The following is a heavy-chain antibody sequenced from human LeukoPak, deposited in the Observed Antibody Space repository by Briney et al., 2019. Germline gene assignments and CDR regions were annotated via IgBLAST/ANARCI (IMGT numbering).Heavy chain of an antibody. Sequence: SETLSLTCTVSGGSISSGGYYWSWIRQHPGRGLEWIGYIYYSGSTYYNPSLKSRVAVSVDTSRNQFSLKLSSVTAADTAIYYCAGSVTSRVVLDYWGQGTLVTVSS. J-gene: IGHJ4*02. D-gene: IGHD3-10*01. V-gene: IGHV4-31*03. CDR3: AGSVTSRVVLDY. CDR1: GGSISSGGYY. CDR2: IYYSGST.